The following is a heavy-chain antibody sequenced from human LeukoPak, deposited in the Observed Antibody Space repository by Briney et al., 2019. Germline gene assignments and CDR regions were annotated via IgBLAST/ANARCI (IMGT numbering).Heavy chain of an antibody. V-gene: IGHV3-30*02. CDR3: ARGSSTSDY. CDR2: IRYDGSNK. D-gene: IGHD2-2*01. CDR1: GFTFSNYG. Sequence: GGSLRLSCAASGFTFSNYGMHWVRQAPGKGLEWVSFIRYDGSNKYYADSVRGRFTISRDNAKNSLYLQMNSLRAEDTAVYYCARGSSTSDYWGQGTLVTVSS. J-gene: IGHJ4*02.